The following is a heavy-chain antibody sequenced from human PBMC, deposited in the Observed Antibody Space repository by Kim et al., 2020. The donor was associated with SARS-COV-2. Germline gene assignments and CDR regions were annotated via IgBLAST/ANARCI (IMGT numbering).Heavy chain of an antibody. Sequence: GGSLRLSCAASGFNFINYAMSWVRQAPGKGLEWVSTISGRGDRTHYADSVKGRFTISRDNSKNTPYLQMNSLRAEDRAVYYCAKSDVAAPVMFQYYYYGMDVWGQGTTVTVSS. CDR1: GFNFINYA. CDR3: AKSDVAAPVMFQYYYYGMDV. J-gene: IGHJ6*02. CDR2: ISGRGDRT. D-gene: IGHD3-10*02. V-gene: IGHV3-23*01.